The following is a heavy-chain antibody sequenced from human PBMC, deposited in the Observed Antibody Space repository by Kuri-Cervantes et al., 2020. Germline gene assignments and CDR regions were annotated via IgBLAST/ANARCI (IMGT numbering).Heavy chain of an antibody. CDR3: ARDLQPHDYVWGVDY. CDR2: IKQDGSEK. J-gene: IGHJ4*02. V-gene: IGHV3-7*01. CDR1: GFTFSSYW. D-gene: IGHD3-16*01. Sequence: GGSLRLSCAASGFTFSSYWMSWVRQAPGKGLEWVANIKQDGSEKYYVDSVKGRFTISRDNAKNSLYLQLNFLRDDDTAVHYCARDLQPHDYVWGVDYWGQGALVTVSS.